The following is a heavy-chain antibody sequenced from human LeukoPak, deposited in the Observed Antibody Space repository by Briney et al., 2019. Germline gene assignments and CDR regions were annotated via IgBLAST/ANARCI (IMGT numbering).Heavy chain of an antibody. J-gene: IGHJ5*02. CDR1: GGSISSYY. CDR2: IYTSGST. Sequence: SETLSLTCTVSGGSISSYYWSWIRQPAGKGLEWIGRIYTSGSTNYNPSLKSRVTMSVDTSKNQFSLKLSSVTAADTAVYYCARDPYYHDNRGYRNNWCDPWGQGTLVTVSS. CDR3: ARDPYYHDNRGYRNNWCDP. D-gene: IGHD3-22*01. V-gene: IGHV4-4*07.